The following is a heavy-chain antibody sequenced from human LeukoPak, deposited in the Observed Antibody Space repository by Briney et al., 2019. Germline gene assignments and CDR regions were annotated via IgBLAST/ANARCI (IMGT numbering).Heavy chain of an antibody. CDR2: IIPIFGSA. V-gene: IGHV1-69*05. Sequence: ASVKVSCKASGDIFNSYSISWVRQAPGQGLEWMGGIIPIFGSANYAQKFQGRVTITTDQSTSTAYMELSSLRSEDTAVYYCARIGGKDTMVRGVIITGDIWGQGTMVTVSS. J-gene: IGHJ3*02. CDR1: GDIFNSYS. CDR3: ARIGGKDTMVRGVIITGDI. D-gene: IGHD3-10*01.